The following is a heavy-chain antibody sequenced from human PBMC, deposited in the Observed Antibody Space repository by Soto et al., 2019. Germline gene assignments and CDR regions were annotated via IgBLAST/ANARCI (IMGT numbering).Heavy chain of an antibody. D-gene: IGHD3-9*01. J-gene: IGHJ4*02. V-gene: IGHV3-49*03. CDR3: TRGLNVLRYFDWLLFDY. CDR1: GFTFGDYA. Sequence: GGSRLSCTASGFTFGDYAMSWFRQAPGKGLEWVGFIRSKAYGGTTEYAASVKGRFTISRDDSKSIAYLQMNSLKTEDTAVYYCTRGLNVLRYFDWLLFDYWGQGTLVTVSS. CDR2: IRSKAYGGTT.